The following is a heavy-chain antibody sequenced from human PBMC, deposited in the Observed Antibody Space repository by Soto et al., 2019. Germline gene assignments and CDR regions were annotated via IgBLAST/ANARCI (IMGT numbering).Heavy chain of an antibody. Sequence: EVQLVESGGGLVQPGRSLRLSCAASGFTFADYDMHWVRQAPGKGLEWVSIITWNSGRIGYADSVKGRFTISRDNAKNSLYLQMNSLRAEDTAVYYCAREIGVECGDPRLSGGFNYWGRGTLVTVSS. V-gene: IGHV3-9*01. CDR1: GFTFADYD. CDR3: AREIGVECGDPRLSGGFNY. J-gene: IGHJ4*02. D-gene: IGHD3-10*01. CDR2: ITWNSGRI.